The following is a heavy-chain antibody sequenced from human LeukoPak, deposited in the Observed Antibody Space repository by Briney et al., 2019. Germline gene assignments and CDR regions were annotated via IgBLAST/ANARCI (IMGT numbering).Heavy chain of an antibody. CDR3: ARPYSSNWYDAFHF. CDR1: GGPLTGYY. V-gene: IGHV4-59*01. J-gene: IGHJ3*01. Sequence: SETLSLTCTVFGGPLTGYYWSWIRQPPGKGLEWIGYVSYRGSTNYNPSLKSRVTISVDTSKNQFSLKLSSVTAADTAVYYCARPYSSNWYDAFHFWGQGTMVTVSS. D-gene: IGHD6-13*01. CDR2: VSYRGST.